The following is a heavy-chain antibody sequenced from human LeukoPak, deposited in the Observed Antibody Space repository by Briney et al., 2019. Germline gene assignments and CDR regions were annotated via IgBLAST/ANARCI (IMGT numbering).Heavy chain of an antibody. Sequence: GGSLRLSCAASGFAFSRNDMFWVRQAPGKGLEWVSCISGSSGATYYADSVRGRFTISRDNSKNTVFLQMNSLRAEDTAVYYCARDRRDAFDIWGQGTMVTVSS. CDR3: ARDRRDAFDI. V-gene: IGHV3-23*01. CDR1: GFAFSRND. CDR2: ISGSSGAT. J-gene: IGHJ3*02. D-gene: IGHD6-6*01.